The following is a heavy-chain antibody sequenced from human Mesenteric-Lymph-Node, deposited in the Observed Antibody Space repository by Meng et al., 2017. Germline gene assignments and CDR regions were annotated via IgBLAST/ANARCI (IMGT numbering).Heavy chain of an antibody. CDR1: GFSFSSYS. V-gene: IGHV3-21*01. D-gene: IGHD2-15*01. Sequence: EVQLAESGGGLVKPGGNLSLSCATSGFSFSSYSMNWVSQAPGKGLEWVSSISISNSYADSVKGRFTISRDNVKNTLYLQMNSLRAEDTAVYFCARGRVVVGAAPSDFWGQGTLVTVSS. CDR3: ARGRVVVGAAPSDF. J-gene: IGHJ4*02. CDR2: ISISN.